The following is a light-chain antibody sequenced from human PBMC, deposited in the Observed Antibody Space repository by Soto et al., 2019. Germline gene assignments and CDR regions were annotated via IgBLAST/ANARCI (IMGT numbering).Light chain of an antibody. CDR3: SSYAGGRVI. Sequence: QSALTQPASVSASPGQSITISCTGTSRDVGGSDLVSWYQHYPGKAPKLIIYEGTKRPSGVSNRFSGSKSGNTASLTISGLQAEDEADYYCSSYAGGRVIFGGGTKLTVL. CDR1: SRDVGGSDL. J-gene: IGLJ2*01. CDR2: EGT. V-gene: IGLV2-23*01.